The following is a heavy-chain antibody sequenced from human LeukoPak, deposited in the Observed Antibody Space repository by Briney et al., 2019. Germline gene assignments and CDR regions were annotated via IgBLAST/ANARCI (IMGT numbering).Heavy chain of an antibody. CDR1: GGSFSGYY. J-gene: IGHJ6*03. Sequence: SETLSLTCAVYGGSFSGYYWSWIRQPPGKGLEWIGEINHSGSTNYNPSLKSRVTISVDTSKNQFSLKLSSVTAADTAVYYRARGRSRYCSSTSCYTEDYYYYYMDVWGKGTTVTVSS. CDR3: ARGRSRYCSSTSCYTEDYYYYYMDV. V-gene: IGHV4-34*01. CDR2: INHSGST. D-gene: IGHD2-2*02.